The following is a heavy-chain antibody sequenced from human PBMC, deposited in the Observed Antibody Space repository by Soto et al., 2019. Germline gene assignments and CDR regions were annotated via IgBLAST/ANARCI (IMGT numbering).Heavy chain of an antibody. CDR2: IYYSGST. CDR1: GGSISSGGYY. Sequence: SETLSLTCTVSGGSISSGGYYWSWIRQHPGKGLEWIGYIYYSGSTYYNPSLKSRVTISVDTSKNQFSLKLSSVTAADTAVYYCASTGPGGYSYGLDYWGQGTLVTVSS. J-gene: IGHJ4*02. CDR3: ASTGPGGYSYGLDY. V-gene: IGHV4-31*03. D-gene: IGHD5-18*01.